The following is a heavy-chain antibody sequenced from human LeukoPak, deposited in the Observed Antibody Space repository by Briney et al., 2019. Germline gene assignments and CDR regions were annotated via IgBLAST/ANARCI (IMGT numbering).Heavy chain of an antibody. CDR3: AKVIRGGYGMDV. CDR1: GFTFSSFG. D-gene: IGHD3-10*01. V-gene: IGHV3-48*02. J-gene: IGHJ6*02. Sequence: PGGSLRLSCAASGFTFSSFGMNWVRQAPGKGLEWVSYISDSSSLTYYADSVKGRFTISRDNAKNSRSLQLNSLRDEDTAVYFCAKVIRGGYGMDVWGQGTTVTVSS. CDR2: ISDSSSLT.